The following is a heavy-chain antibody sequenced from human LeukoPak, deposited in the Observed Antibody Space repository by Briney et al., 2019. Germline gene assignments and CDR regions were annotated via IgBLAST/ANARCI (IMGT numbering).Heavy chain of an antibody. D-gene: IGHD6-19*01. CDR2: ISSSSSYI. Sequence: PGGSLRLSCAASGFTFSSCSMNWVCQAPGKGLEWVSSISSSSSYIYYADSVKGRFTISRDNAKNSLYLQMNSLRAEDTAVYYCARDGTVAGPPDFDYWGQGTLVTVSS. CDR1: GFTFSSCS. J-gene: IGHJ4*02. V-gene: IGHV3-21*01. CDR3: ARDGTVAGPPDFDY.